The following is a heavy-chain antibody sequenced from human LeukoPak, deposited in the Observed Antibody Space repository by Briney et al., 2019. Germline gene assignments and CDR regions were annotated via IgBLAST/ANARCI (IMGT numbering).Heavy chain of an antibody. CDR2: VHPGDSDT. J-gene: IGHJ2*01. Sequence: GESLKISCKGSGYSFTSYWIGWVRQMPGKGLEWMGIVHPGDSDTRYSPSFQGQVTISADKSISTAYLQWSGLKASDTAMYYCASAGISASFDHWGRGTLVTVSS. CDR1: GYSFTSYW. CDR3: ASAGISASFDH. D-gene: IGHD3-10*01. V-gene: IGHV5-51*01.